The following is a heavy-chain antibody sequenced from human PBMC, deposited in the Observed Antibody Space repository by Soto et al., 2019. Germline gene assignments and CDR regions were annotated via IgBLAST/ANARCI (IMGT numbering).Heavy chain of an antibody. V-gene: IGHV4-31*03. D-gene: IGHD6-13*01. CDR3: ARVNYSSSPNFDY. J-gene: IGHJ4*02. CDR2: IYYSGST. Sequence: SETLSLTCTVSGGSISSGGYYWSWIRQHPGKGLEWIGYIYYSGSTYYNPSLKSRVTISVDTSKNQFSLKLSSVTAADTAVYYCARVNYSSSPNFDYWGQGTLVT. CDR1: GGSISSGGYY.